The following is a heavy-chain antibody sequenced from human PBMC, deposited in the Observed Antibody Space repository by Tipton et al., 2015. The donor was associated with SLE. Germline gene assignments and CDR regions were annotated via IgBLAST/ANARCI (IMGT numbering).Heavy chain of an antibody. CDR3: AASVVPWAY. CDR1: GGSISFDY. CDR2: IYSSGDR. D-gene: IGHD5/OR15-5a*01. Sequence: TLSLTCTVSGGSISFDYWSWIRQSAGRGLAWIGRIYSSGDRDYNPSLRSRVTMSIDASQNRVSLRLKSVSAADTAVYYCAASVVPWAYWGQGTLVTVSS. J-gene: IGHJ4*02. V-gene: IGHV4-4*07.